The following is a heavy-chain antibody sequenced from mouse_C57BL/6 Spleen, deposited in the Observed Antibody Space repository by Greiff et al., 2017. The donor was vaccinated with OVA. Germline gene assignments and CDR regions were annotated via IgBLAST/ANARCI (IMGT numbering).Heavy chain of an antibody. CDR2: IYPRSGNT. J-gene: IGHJ4*01. CDR3: ARSPGSYPGHAMAY. CDR1: GYTFTSYG. Sequence: QVQLQQSGAELARPGASVKLSCKASGYTFTSYGISWVKQRTGQGLEWIGEIYPRSGNTYYNEKFKGKATLTADKSSSTAYMSLRILTSEDSAVYFCARSPGSYPGHAMAYWGQGPSVPVSS. V-gene: IGHV1-81*01. D-gene: IGHD3-3*01.